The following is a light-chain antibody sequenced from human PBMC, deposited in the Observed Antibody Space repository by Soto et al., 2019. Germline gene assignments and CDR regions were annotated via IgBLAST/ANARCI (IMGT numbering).Light chain of an antibody. CDR3: KQFNDWPWT. CDR2: GAS. CDR1: QRISSD. Sequence: EIVLTQSPATLSLSPGERATLSCRASQRISSDLAWYQQKPGQAPRLLIYGASTRATGIQARFSGSGSGTDFTLTIRSLQSEDFALYYCKQFNDWPWTFGQGTKVDIK. J-gene: IGKJ1*01. V-gene: IGKV3-15*01.